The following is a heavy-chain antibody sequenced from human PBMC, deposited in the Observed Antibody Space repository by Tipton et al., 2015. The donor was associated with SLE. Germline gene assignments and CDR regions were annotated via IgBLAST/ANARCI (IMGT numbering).Heavy chain of an antibody. J-gene: IGHJ6*03. Sequence: TLSLTCALSGGSFTGYHWSCFRQPPGKGLECIGEINHTEGTRYNPSLKSRVTMSLDSSTKQFSLQVSSVTAADTAVYYCTRGISAYYYNTYMDVWGKGTTVTVSS. CDR2: INHTEGT. V-gene: IGHV4-34*01. CDR1: GGSFTGYH. CDR3: TRGISAYYYNTYMDV.